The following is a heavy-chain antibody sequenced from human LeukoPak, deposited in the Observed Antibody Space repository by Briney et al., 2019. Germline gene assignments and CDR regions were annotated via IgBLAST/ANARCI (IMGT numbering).Heavy chain of an antibody. Sequence: PSETLSLTCTVSGGSISSYYWSWIRQPAGKGLEWIGRIYTSGSTNYNPSLKSRVTMSVDTSKNQFSLKLSSVTAADTAAYYCARVALPYSSGWYPYFDYWGQGTLVTVSS. CDR2: IYTSGST. J-gene: IGHJ4*02. V-gene: IGHV4-4*07. CDR3: ARVALPYSSGWYPYFDY. D-gene: IGHD6-19*01. CDR1: GGSISSYY.